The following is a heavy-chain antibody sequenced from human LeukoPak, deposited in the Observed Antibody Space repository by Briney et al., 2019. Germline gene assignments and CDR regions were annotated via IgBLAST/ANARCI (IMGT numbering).Heavy chain of an antibody. Sequence: PSETLSLTCAVYGGSFSGYYWSWIRQPPGKGLEWIGEINHSGSTYYNPSLKSRVTISVDTSKNQFSLKLSSVTAADTAVYYCAARVGATGFDYWGQGTLVTVSS. V-gene: IGHV4-34*01. CDR3: AARVGATGFDY. J-gene: IGHJ4*02. CDR2: INHSGST. CDR1: GGSFSGYY. D-gene: IGHD1-26*01.